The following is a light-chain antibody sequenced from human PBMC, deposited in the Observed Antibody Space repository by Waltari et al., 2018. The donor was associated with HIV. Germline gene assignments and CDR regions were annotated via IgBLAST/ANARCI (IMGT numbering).Light chain of an antibody. CDR2: WAS. J-gene: IGKJ5*01. V-gene: IGKV4-1*01. CDR3: QQYYSTPIT. Sequence: DIVMTQSPDSLAVSLGERATINCKSSQTSLYNSDNKNYLAWYQQKPGQPPKLLIYWASMRESGVPDRFSCSGSGTDFTLTISSLQAEDVAVYYCQQYYSTPITFGQGTRLEIK. CDR1: QTSLYNSDNKNY.